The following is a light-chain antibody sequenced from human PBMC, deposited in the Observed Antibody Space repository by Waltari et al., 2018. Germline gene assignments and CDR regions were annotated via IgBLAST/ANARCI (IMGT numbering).Light chain of an antibody. J-gene: IGLJ2*01. CDR3: SSYASVSSLV. V-gene: IGLV2-14*01. CDR1: SGDVGGANY. CDR2: DVS. Sequence: QSALTQPASVSGSPGQSITISCTGTSGDVGGANYVSWYQQHPGKAPKLMIYDVSNRPSGVSNRFSASKSGNTASLTISGLQAEDEGDYYCSSYASVSSLVFGGGTRLTVL.